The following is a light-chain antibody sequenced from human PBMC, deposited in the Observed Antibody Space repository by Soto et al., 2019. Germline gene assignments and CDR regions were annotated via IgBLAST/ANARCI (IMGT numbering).Light chain of an antibody. CDR1: QSISSSY. CDR3: QQYGTSPQYT. J-gene: IGKJ2*01. CDR2: GAS. Sequence: DIVLTQSPGTLSLSPGERATLSCRASQSISSSYLAWYRQRPGQAPRLLIYGASNRATGIPHRFSGSGSGTDFTLTIRGLEPEDFAVYYCQQYGTSPQYTFGQGTKLEIK. V-gene: IGKV3-20*01.